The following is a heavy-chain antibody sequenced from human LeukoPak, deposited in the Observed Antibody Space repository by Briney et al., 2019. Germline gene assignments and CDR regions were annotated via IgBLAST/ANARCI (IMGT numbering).Heavy chain of an antibody. CDR2: INAGNGHT. CDR1: GFTFTNYA. V-gene: IGHV1-3*01. D-gene: IGHD3-3*01. J-gene: IGHJ4*02. CDR3: ARGIWSRTVSSYYFDY. Sequence: GASVNVSCTASGFTFTNYAMQWVRQAPGQRLEWMGWINAGNGHTRYSQRFQGRVTITRDTSATTVYMEVTSLRSEDTAVYYCARGIWSRTVSSYYFDYWGQGTLVTVSS.